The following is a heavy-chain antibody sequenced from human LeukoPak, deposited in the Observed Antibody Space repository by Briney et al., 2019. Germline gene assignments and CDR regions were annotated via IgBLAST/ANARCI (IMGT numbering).Heavy chain of an antibody. D-gene: IGHD3-10*01. CDR2: IYPGDSDT. J-gene: IGHJ4*02. Sequence: EESLKISCQGSGYSFTTYWIGWVRQMPGKGLEWMGIIYPGDSDTRYSPSFQGQVTISADKSISTAYLQWSSLKASDTAMYYCARLHGSGSYYDYFDYWGQGTLVTVSS. V-gene: IGHV5-51*01. CDR3: ARLHGSGSYYDYFDY. CDR1: GYSFTTYW.